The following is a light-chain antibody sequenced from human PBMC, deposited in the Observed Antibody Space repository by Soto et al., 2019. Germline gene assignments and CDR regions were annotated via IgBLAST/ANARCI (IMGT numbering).Light chain of an antibody. CDR3: QQYGSSPLFS. CDR1: QSVSTNY. Sequence: EIVLTQSPGTLSLSPGERATLSCRASQSVSTNYLAWYQQKPGQAPRLLIYGASIRAAGTPDRFSGSGSGTDFTLTISRLEPEDFAVYYCQQYGSSPLFSFGPGTKVDV. J-gene: IGKJ3*01. CDR2: GAS. V-gene: IGKV3-20*01.